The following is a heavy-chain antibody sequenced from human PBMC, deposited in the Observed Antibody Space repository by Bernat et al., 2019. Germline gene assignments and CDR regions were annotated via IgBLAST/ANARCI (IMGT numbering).Heavy chain of an antibody. V-gene: IGHV3-48*04. J-gene: IGHJ3*02. CDR1: GFTFSSYW. CDR2: ISSSGSTI. Sequence: EVQLVESGGGLVQPGGSLRLSCAASGFTFSSYWMHWVRQAPGKGLEWVSYISSSGSTIYYADSVKGRFTISRDNAKNSLYLQMNSLRAEDTAVYYCASMGGYDSADAFDIWGQGTMVTVSS. CDR3: ASMGGYDSADAFDI. D-gene: IGHD5-12*01.